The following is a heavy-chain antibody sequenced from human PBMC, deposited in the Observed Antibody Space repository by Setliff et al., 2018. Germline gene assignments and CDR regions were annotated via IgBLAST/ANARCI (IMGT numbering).Heavy chain of an antibody. CDR3: ARDTRDKYDTSGYYLSLDS. D-gene: IGHD3-22*01. Sequence: SVNVSCKASGGTFRTDGFNWVRQAPGQGLEWMGRIIPVFGTAKYAQEFQGRVTISADESTRTAYLDLRSLRFEDTAVHYCARDTRDKYDTSGYYLSLDSWGQGTLVTVSS. V-gene: IGHV1-69*13. J-gene: IGHJ4*02. CDR2: IIPVFGTA. CDR1: GGTFRTDG.